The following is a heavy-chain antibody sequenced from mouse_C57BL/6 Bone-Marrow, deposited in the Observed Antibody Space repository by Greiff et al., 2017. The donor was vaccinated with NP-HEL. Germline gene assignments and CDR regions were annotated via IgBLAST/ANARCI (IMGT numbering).Heavy chain of an antibody. CDR1: GFNIKDDY. CDR3: TTRLRQGY. Sequence: EVQLQQSGAELVRPGASVKLSCTASGFNIKDDYMHWVKQRPEQGLEWIGWIDPENGDTEYASKFQGKATITAYTSSNTAYLQLSSLTSEDTAVYYSTTRLRQGYWGQGTTLTVSS. D-gene: IGHD2-2*01. J-gene: IGHJ2*01. CDR2: IDPENGDT. V-gene: IGHV14-4*01.